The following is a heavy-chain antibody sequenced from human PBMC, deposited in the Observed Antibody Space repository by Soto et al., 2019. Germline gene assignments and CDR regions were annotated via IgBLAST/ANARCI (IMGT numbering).Heavy chain of an antibody. J-gene: IGHJ4*02. CDR2: IYYIGST. Sequence: QVQLQESGPGLVKPSQTLSLTSTVSGGSISSGGYYWSWIRQHPGKCLEWIGYIYYIGSTYYNPSLKSRVTISVDTSKNQFSLKLSSVTAADTAVYYCARGSRRDGDYYWGQGTMVTVSS. V-gene: IGHV4-31*03. D-gene: IGHD4-17*01. CDR3: ARGSRRDGDYY. CDR1: GGSISSGGYY.